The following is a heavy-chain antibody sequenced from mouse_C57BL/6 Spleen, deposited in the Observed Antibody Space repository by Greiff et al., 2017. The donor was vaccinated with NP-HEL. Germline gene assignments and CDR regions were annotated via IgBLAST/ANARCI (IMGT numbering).Heavy chain of an antibody. V-gene: IGHV5-17*01. D-gene: IGHD5-1*01. J-gene: IGHJ2*01. Sequence: EVKLMESGGGLVKPGGSLKLSCAASGFTFSDYGMHWVRQAPEKGLEWVAYISSGSSTIYYADTVKGRFTISRDNAKNTLFLQMSSLMSEDTGMYYYAKYSVDFDDWGQGTTLTVSS. CDR1: GFTFSDYG. CDR3: AKYSVDFDD. CDR2: ISSGSSTI.